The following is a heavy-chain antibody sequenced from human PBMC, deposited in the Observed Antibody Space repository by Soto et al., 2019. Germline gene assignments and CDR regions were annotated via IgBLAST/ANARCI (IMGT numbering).Heavy chain of an antibody. CDR3: ERDVSVDTPMESWSYFYIMDV. CDR1: GGTFRRYI. J-gene: IGHJ6*02. Sequence: QVQLVQSGAEVKKPGSSVKVSCKASGGTFRRYIVSWVRQAPGQGLEWMGAFIPIFGESIYAQRLQGRVTITADESTSTAYMELRSLRSEDTAVYYCERDVSVDTPMESWSYFYIMDVWGQGTTVTVSS. V-gene: IGHV1-69*01. CDR2: FIPIFGES. D-gene: IGHD5-18*01.